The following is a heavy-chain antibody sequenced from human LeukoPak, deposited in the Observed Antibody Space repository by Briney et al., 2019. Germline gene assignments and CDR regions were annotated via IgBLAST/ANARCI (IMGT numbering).Heavy chain of an antibody. V-gene: IGHV6-1*01. CDR2: ASYRSKWYN. CDR3: ARVGISVVGYGGVDV. J-gene: IGHJ6*02. Sequence: SQTLSLTCAISGDSVSRNNGAWYWIRQSPSRGLEWLGRASYRSKWYNDYAISVKSRITITPDTSKNQSSLHLYSITPEDTAVYYCARVGISVVGYGGVDVWGQGTTVTVSS. D-gene: IGHD6-19*01. CDR1: GDSVSRNNGA.